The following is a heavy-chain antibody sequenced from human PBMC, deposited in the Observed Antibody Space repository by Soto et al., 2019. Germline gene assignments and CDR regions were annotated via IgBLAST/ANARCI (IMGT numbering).Heavy chain of an antibody. CDR2: IKSEIDGGTT. V-gene: IGHV3-15*01. J-gene: IGHJ4*02. Sequence: GGSLRLSCAASGFTFSTTWMNWVRQAPGKGLEWVGHIKSEIDGGTTDYAAAVRGRFTISRDDSKNTLHLQMNSLKSEDTAVYYCTTFFDLYWGQGTLVPVSS. CDR3: TTFFDLY. D-gene: IGHD3-3*01. CDR1: GFTFSTTW.